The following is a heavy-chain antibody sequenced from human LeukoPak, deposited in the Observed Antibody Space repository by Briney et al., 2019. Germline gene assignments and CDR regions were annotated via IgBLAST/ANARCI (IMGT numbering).Heavy chain of an antibody. CDR3: ARDDSGAKVDIDY. J-gene: IGHJ4*02. V-gene: IGHV1-18*01. CDR2: ISAYNGNR. CDR1: GCSFGDYG. D-gene: IGHD5-12*01. Sequence: ASVKVSCKASGCSFGDYGFSWVRQAPGQGLEWLGWISAYNGNRNYAQKVEGRVTMTTDTSTSTAYLELRGLRPDDTAVYYCARDDSGAKVDIDYWGQGTLLIVSS.